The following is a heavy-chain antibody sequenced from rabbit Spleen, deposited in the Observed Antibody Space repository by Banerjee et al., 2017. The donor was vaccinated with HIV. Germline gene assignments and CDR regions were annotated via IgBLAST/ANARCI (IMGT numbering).Heavy chain of an antibody. V-gene: IGHV1S40*01. D-gene: IGHD1-1*01. Sequence: QSLEESGGDLVKPGASLTLTCTASGVSFSANSYMCWVRQAPGKGLEWIACIDTGSSGFTYFASWAKGRFTISKTSSTTVTLQMTSLTAAGTATYFCARDTSSSFSSYGMDLWGQGTLVTVS. CDR1: GVSFSANSY. CDR3: ARDTSSSFSSYGMDL. CDR2: IDTGSSGFT. J-gene: IGHJ3*01.